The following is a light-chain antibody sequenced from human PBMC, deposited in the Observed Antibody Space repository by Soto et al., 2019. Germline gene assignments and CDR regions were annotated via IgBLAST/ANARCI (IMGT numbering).Light chain of an antibody. Sequence: DIQLTQSPSFLSASVRDRVTITCRASRGISTYLAWYQQKPGKAPTLLIYAASTLQSGVPSRFSGSGSGTEFTLTISSLQPEDFATYYCQQLNTYPRTFGQGTKVEIK. CDR2: AAS. J-gene: IGKJ1*01. CDR3: QQLNTYPRT. V-gene: IGKV1-9*01. CDR1: RGISTY.